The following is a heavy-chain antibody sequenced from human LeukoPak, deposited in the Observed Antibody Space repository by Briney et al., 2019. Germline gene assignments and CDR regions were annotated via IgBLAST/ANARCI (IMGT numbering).Heavy chain of an antibody. J-gene: IGHJ4*02. CDR1: GYTFTSYG. CDR3: ARDWGYYYDSSGYFVPRPRFDY. D-gene: IGHD3-22*01. Sequence: ASVKVSCKASGYTFTSYGISWVRQAPGQGLEWMGWISAYNGNTNYAQKLQGRVTMTTDTSTSTAYMELGSLRSDDTAVYYCARDWGYYYDSSGYFVPRPRFDYWGQGTLVTVSS. V-gene: IGHV1-18*01. CDR2: ISAYNGNT.